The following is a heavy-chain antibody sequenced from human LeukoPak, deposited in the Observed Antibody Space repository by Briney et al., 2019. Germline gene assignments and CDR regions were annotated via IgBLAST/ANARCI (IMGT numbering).Heavy chain of an antibody. J-gene: IGHJ4*02. D-gene: IGHD6-19*01. CDR2: IWYDGSNK. CDR1: GFTFSSYG. V-gene: IGHV3-33*01. Sequence: GGSLRLSCAASGFTFSSYGMPWVRQAPGKGLEWVAVIWYDGSNKYYADSVKGRFTISRDNSKNTLDLQMSSLRAEDTAVYYCARLGSGWLFDYWGQGTLVTVSS. CDR3: ARLGSGWLFDY.